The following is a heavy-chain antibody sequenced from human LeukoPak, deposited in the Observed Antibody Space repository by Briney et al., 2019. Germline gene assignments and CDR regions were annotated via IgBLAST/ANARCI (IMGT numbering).Heavy chain of an antibody. J-gene: IGHJ6*02. CDR1: GGSISSYY. V-gene: IGHV4-59*01. CDR2: IYYSGST. Sequence: TSETLSLTCTVSGGSISSYYWSWIRQPPGKGLEWIAYIYYSGSTNYNPSLKSRVTISVDTSKNQFSLKLSSVTAADTAVYCCARVGSGDYYYGMDVWGQGTTVTVSS. D-gene: IGHD3-10*01. CDR3: ARVGSGDYYYGMDV.